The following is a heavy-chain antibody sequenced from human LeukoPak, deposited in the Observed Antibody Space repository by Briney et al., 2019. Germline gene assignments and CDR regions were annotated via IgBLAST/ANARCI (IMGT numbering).Heavy chain of an antibody. Sequence: SQTLPLTCAISGDSVSSNSAAWNWIRQSPSRGLGWLGGKYYRSKWYNDYAVSVKSRITINPDTSKNQFSLQLNSVTPEDTAVYYCARDGTVPGLRKGMDVWGQGTTVTVSS. J-gene: IGHJ6*02. V-gene: IGHV6-1*01. CDR1: GDSVSSNSAA. CDR3: ARDGTVPGLRKGMDV. D-gene: IGHD1-26*01. CDR2: KYYRSKWYN.